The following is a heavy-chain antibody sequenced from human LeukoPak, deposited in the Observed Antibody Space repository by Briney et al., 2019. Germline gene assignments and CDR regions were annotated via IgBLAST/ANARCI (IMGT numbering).Heavy chain of an antibody. CDR3: ARGGWRGGVQPF. CDR1: GGTFSSYA. CDR2: IIPIFGTA. J-gene: IGHJ4*02. Sequence: SVKVSCKASGGTFSSYAISWVRQAPGQGLEWMGGIIPIFGTANYAQKFQGRVTITADESTSTAYMELSSLRSEDTAVYYCARGGWRGGVQPFWGQGTLVTVSS. D-gene: IGHD6-19*01. V-gene: IGHV1-69*13.